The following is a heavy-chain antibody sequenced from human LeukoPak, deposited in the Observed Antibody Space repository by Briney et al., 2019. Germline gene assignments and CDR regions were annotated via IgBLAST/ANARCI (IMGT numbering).Heavy chain of an antibody. J-gene: IGHJ4*02. V-gene: IGHV1-69*05. CDR3: ASTRSSGYYLFDY. CDR1: GGTFSSYA. D-gene: IGHD3-22*01. Sequence: SVKVSCKASGGTFSSYAISWVRQAPGQGLEWMGRIIPIFGTANYAQKLQGRVTITTDESTSTAYMELSSLRSEDTAVYYCASTRSSGYYLFDYWGQGTLVTVSS. CDR2: IIPIFGTA.